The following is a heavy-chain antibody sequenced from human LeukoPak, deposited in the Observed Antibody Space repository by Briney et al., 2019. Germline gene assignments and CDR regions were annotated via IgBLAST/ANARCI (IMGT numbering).Heavy chain of an antibody. D-gene: IGHD3-10*01. V-gene: IGHV5-51*01. Sequence: GESLKISCKGSGYSFTSYWIGWVRQMPGKGLEWMGIIYPGDSDTRYSPSFQGQVTISADKSISTAYLQWSSLKASDTAMYYCARPRGGSGSRGAFDIWGQGTMVTVSS. J-gene: IGHJ3*02. CDR1: GYSFTSYW. CDR2: IYPGDSDT. CDR3: ARPRGGSGSRGAFDI.